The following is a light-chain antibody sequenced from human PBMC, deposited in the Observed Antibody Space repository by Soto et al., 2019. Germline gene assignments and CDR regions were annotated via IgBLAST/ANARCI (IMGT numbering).Light chain of an antibody. Sequence: QSVLTKPPSASGSPGQSVTLSCTGTSSDVGGYNYVSWYQQHPGKAPKLMIYEVNKRPSGVPDRFSGSKSGNTASLTDSGLQAEDEADYYCSSYAGSNNRVFGGGTKLTVL. CDR3: SSYAGSNNRV. CDR1: SSDVGGYNY. V-gene: IGLV2-8*01. CDR2: EVN. J-gene: IGLJ3*02.